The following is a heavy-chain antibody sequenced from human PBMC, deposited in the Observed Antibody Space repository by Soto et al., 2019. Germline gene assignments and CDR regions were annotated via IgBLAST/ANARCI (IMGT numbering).Heavy chain of an antibody. V-gene: IGHV3-72*01. J-gene: IGHJ3*01. CDR2: TGNRANNYPT. CDR3: TTPSGSGSYAAFEV. CDR1: GFTFSDHY. D-gene: IGHD1-26*01. Sequence: EVQLVEAGGGLVQPGGSLRLSCAVSGFTFSDHYIDWVRQAPGKGLEWVGRTGNRANNYPTEYAAYAVGRFTVSRDDSKNTAYLQMNSLKTEDTAVYYCTTPSGSGSYAAFEVWGQGTTVTVSS.